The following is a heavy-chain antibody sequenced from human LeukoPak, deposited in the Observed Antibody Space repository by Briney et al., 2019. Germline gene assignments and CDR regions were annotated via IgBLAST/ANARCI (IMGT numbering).Heavy chain of an antibody. Sequence: ASETLSLTCTVAGGSSINYYWSWIRQPPGKGLEWIGHIYYSGSTNYNPSLKSRVTISVDTSKNQFSLKLNSVTAADTAVYYCARENLFLWFGESGEESGDYHYYYYMDVWGKGTTVTISS. CDR2: IYYSGST. V-gene: IGHV4-59*01. J-gene: IGHJ6*03. D-gene: IGHD3-10*01. CDR1: GGSSINYY. CDR3: ARENLFLWFGESGEESGDYHYYYYMDV.